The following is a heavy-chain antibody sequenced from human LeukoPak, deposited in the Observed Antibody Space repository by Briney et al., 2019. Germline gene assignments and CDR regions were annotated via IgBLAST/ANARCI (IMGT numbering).Heavy chain of an antibody. V-gene: IGHV1-2*02. J-gene: IGHJ6*03. D-gene: IGHD3-22*01. Sequence: ASVKVSCKASGYTFTGYYMHWVRQAPGQGLEWMGWINPNSGGTNYAQKFQGRVTMTRDTSISTAYMELSRLRSDDTAVYYCARVDYYYYDSSGYPYMDVWGKGTTVTISS. CDR3: ARVDYYYYDSSGYPYMDV. CDR1: GYTFTGYY. CDR2: INPNSGGT.